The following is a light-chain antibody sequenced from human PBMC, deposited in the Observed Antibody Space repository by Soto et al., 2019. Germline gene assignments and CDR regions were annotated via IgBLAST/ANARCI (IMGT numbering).Light chain of an antibody. V-gene: IGLV1-47*01. Sequence: QSALTQSPSASGTPGQRVTISCSGSASTIGRNYVYWYQQLPGTAPKLLTYRNSQRPSGVPDRFSGSKSGTSASLAISGLRSEDEADYYCAAWDDSLSGLYVFGAGTKVTVL. CDR2: RNS. CDR1: ASTIGRNY. J-gene: IGLJ1*01. CDR3: AAWDDSLSGLYV.